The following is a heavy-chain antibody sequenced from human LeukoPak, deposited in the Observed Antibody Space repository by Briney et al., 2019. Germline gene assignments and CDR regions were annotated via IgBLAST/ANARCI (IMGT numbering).Heavy chain of an antibody. CDR1: GGSFSGYY. CDR3: ARAWGFTYYFDY. CDR2: IYTSGST. V-gene: IGHV4-59*10. Sequence: SETLSLTCAVYGGSFSGYYWSWIRQPAGKGLEWIGRIYTSGSTNYNPSLKSRVTMSVDTSKNQFSLKLSSVTAADTAVYYCARAWGFTYYFDYWGQGTLVTVSS. D-gene: IGHD3-10*01. J-gene: IGHJ4*02.